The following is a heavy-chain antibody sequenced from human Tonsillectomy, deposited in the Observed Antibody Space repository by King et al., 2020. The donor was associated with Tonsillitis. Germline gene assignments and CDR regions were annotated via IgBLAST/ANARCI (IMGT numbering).Heavy chain of an antibody. CDR1: GFTFSSYS. D-gene: IGHD3-22*01. CDR2: ISGSGDST. J-gene: IGHJ3*02. CDR3: AKSYYDSSGYYLGDDAFDI. V-gene: IGHV3-23*04. Sequence: VQLVESGGGLVQPGGSLRLSCAASGFTFSSYSISWVRQAPGKGLEWVSVISGSGDSTYYADSVKGRFRIARDKSKNTLYLQMNSRRAEDTAVYYCAKSYYDSSGYYLGDDAFDIWGQGTMVTVSS.